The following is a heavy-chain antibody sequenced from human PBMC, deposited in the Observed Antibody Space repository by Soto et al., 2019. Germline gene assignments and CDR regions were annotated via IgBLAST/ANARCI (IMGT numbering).Heavy chain of an antibody. Sequence: SETLSLTCTVSGGSISSYYWSWIRQPPGKGLEWSGYIYYSGSTNYNPSLKSRVTISVDTSKNQFSLKLSSVTAADTAVYYCARDQEYSSSPDAFDIWGQGTMVTVSS. V-gene: IGHV4-59*01. CDR2: IYYSGST. D-gene: IGHD6-6*01. J-gene: IGHJ3*02. CDR1: GGSISSYY. CDR3: ARDQEYSSSPDAFDI.